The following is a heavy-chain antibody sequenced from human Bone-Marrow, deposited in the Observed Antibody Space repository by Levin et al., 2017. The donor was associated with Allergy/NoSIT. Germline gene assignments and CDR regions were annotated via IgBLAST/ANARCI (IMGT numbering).Heavy chain of an antibody. D-gene: IGHD2-8*01. CDR3: ARVACTNGLCTPFSNNWLDP. J-gene: IGHJ5*02. CDR2: IYISGST. Sequence: SETLSLTCNVSGGYIYNYYWSWLRQPAGKGLEWIGRIYISGSTPSPPSLPLLFTMSLDTSKNQFSLRLTSVTAADTAVYFCARVACTNGLCTPFSNNWLDPWGQGTLVTVSS. V-gene: IGHV4-4*07. CDR1: GGYIYNYY.